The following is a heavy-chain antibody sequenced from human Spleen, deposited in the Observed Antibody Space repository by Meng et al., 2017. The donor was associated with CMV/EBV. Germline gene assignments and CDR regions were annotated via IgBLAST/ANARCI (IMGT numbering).Heavy chain of an antibody. CDR3: ARAYCGGDCYSGFDY. CDR2: IFDSGIT. D-gene: IGHD2-21*01. Sequence: SGASISNSHWWSWVCQPPGKGLEWIGEIFDSGITNYNPSLKSRLTISEDKSHNQFSLKLNSVTAADTAVYYCARAYCGGDCYSGFDYWGQGILVTVSS. J-gene: IGHJ4*02. CDR1: GASISNSHW. V-gene: IGHV4-4*02.